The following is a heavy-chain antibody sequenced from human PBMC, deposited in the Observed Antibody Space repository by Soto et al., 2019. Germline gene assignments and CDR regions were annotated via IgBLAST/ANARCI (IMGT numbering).Heavy chain of an antibody. CDR3: ARGFAIDWYTYYFDY. D-gene: IGHD3-9*01. V-gene: IGHV4-59*08. J-gene: IGHJ4*02. CDR1: GASIRGYH. Sequence: SETLSLTCTVSGASIRGYHWSCIRQPPGKGLECLGYISYSGATNYNPSLKSRVTMSIDTSMNQFSLQLNSVTAADTAVYYCARGFAIDWYTYYFDYWGQGPLVTVS. CDR2: ISYSGAT.